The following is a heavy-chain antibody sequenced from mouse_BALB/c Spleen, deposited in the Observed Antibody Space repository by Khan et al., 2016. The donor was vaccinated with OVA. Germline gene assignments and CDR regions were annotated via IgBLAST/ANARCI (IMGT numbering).Heavy chain of an antibody. Sequence: VQLKESGAELVRPGALVNLSYKASGFDIKDYYMHWVKQRPEQGLEWIGWIDPENDNTIYDPKFQGKASITSDTSSNTAYLQLSSLTSEDTAVYYCARDGYSPWLAYWGQGTLGTVSA. J-gene: IGHJ3*01. CDR2: IDPENDNT. CDR1: GFDIKDYY. V-gene: IGHV14-1*02. D-gene: IGHD2-3*01. CDR3: ARDGYSPWLAY.